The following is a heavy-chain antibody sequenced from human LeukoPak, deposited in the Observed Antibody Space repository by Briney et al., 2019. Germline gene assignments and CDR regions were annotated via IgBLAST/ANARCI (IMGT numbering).Heavy chain of an antibody. J-gene: IGHJ4*02. V-gene: IGHV4-59*01. Sequence: PGGSLRLSCAASGFTFSSYAMSWVRQAPGKGLEWIGYIYYSGSTNYNPSLKSRVTISVDTSKNQFSLKLSSVTAADTAVYYCARVFGSYCSSTSCDFDYWGQGTLVTVSS. D-gene: IGHD2-2*01. CDR1: GFTFSSYA. CDR2: IYYSGST. CDR3: ARVFGSYCSSTSCDFDY.